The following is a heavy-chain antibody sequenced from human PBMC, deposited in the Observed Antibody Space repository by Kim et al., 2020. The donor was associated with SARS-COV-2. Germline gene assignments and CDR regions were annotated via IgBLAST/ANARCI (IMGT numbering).Heavy chain of an antibody. Sequence: GGSLRLSCAASGFTFSSYGMHWVRQAPGKGLEWVAIISYDGSNKYYADSVKGRFTISRDNSKNTLYLQMNSLRAEDTAVYYCAKDESSGYYVTVIDYWGQGTLVTVSS. J-gene: IGHJ4*02. V-gene: IGHV3-30*18. CDR2: ISYDGSNK. D-gene: IGHD3-22*01. CDR1: GFTFSSYG. CDR3: AKDESSGYYVTVIDY.